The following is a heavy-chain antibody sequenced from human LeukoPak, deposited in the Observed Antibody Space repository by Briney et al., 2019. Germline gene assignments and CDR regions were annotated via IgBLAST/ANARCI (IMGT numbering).Heavy chain of an antibody. CDR3: AKHGFGTSMITFGDLGY. V-gene: IGHV3-23*01. J-gene: IGHJ4*02. CDR1: GFTFSSYG. Sequence: GGSLRLSCAASGFTFSSYGMSWVRQAPGQGLEWVSTMSGSGDNTYYADSVKGRFTISRDNSKNTLYLQMNRLRAEDTAVYYCAKHGFGTSMITFGDLGYWGQGTLVTVSS. CDR2: MSGSGDNT. D-gene: IGHD3-16*01.